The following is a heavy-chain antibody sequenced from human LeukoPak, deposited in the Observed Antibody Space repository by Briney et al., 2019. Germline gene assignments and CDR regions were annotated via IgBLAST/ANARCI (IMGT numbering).Heavy chain of an antibody. CDR3: ARSGYNRFDS. Sequence: GGSLRLSCAASGFTFSTYGMHWVRQAPGKGLGWVAFIWSDGSNKYYADSIKGRFTISRDNSKNTLYLQMNSLRADDTAVYYCARSGYNRFDSWGQGTLVTVSS. V-gene: IGHV3-33*01. CDR1: GFTFSTYG. J-gene: IGHJ4*02. CDR2: IWSDGSNK. D-gene: IGHD5-24*01.